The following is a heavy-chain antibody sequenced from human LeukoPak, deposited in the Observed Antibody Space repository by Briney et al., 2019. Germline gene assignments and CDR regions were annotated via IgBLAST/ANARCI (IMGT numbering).Heavy chain of an antibody. J-gene: IGHJ4*02. D-gene: IGHD3-10*01. V-gene: IGHV4-30-2*01. CDR1: GGSISSGGYY. CDR2: IYHSGST. CDR3: ASMVRGGFDY. Sequence: PSETLSLTCTVSGGSISSGGYYWSWIRQPPGKGLEWIGYIYHSGSTYYNPSLKSRVTISVDRSKNQFSLKLSSVTAADTAVYYCASMVRGGFDYWGQGTLVTVSS.